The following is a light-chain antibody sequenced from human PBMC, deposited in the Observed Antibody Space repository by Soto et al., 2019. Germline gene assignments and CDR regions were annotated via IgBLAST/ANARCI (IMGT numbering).Light chain of an antibody. Sequence: EIVLTQSPGTLSLSPGERATLSCRASQSVSSSYLAWYQQKPGQAPRLRIYGASSRATGIPDRFSGSGSGTEFTLTISRLEPEDFSLYYCQQYGSSPRFTFGPGTKVDIK. J-gene: IGKJ3*01. CDR3: QQYGSSPRFT. CDR1: QSVSSSY. CDR2: GAS. V-gene: IGKV3-20*01.